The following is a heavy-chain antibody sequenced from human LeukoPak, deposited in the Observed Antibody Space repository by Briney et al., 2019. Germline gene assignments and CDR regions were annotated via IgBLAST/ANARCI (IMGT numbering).Heavy chain of an antibody. CDR3: ARVSEEEWELLGYFDY. Sequence: SETLSLTCTVSGYSISSGYYWGWIRQPPGKGLEWIGSIYHSGSTYYNPSLKSRVTISVDTSKNQFSLKLSSVTAADTAVYYCARVSEEEWELLGYFDYWGQGTLVTVSS. V-gene: IGHV4-38-2*02. J-gene: IGHJ4*02. D-gene: IGHD1-26*01. CDR1: GYSISSGYY. CDR2: IYHSGST.